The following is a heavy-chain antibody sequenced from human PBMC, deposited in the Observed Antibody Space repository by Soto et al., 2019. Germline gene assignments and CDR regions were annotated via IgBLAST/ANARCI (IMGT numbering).Heavy chain of an antibody. J-gene: IGHJ5*01. V-gene: IGHV1-69*02. CDR3: AFVHCGYDWVLWFYS. D-gene: IGHD5-12*01. CDR1: GGTFSSYT. Sequence: SVKVSCKASGGTFSSYTISWVRQAPGQGLEWMGRIIPILGIANYAQKFQGRVTITADKSTSTAYMELSSLRSEDTAVYYCAFVHCGYDWVLWFYSCGQGSLVTVSS. CDR2: IIPILGIA.